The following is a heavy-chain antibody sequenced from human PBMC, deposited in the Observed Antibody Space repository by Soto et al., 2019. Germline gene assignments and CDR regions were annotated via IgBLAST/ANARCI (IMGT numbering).Heavy chain of an antibody. CDR2: IYHTGDT. D-gene: IGHD3-10*01. CDR3: VRQGIGDLHGLVDV. V-gene: IGHV4-59*08. J-gene: IGHJ6*02. Sequence: SETLSLTCTVSSGPSRSHNWGWIRQPPGGGLEWIGYIYHTGDTSYNPSLSSRVTISADTSTNHISLTLRSVTAADTAVYYCVRQGIGDLHGLVDVWGQGTRVTVSS. CDR1: SGPSRSHN.